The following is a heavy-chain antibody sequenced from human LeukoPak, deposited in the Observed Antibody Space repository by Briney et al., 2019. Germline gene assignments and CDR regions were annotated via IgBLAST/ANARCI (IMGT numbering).Heavy chain of an antibody. J-gene: IGHJ4*02. V-gene: IGHV3-48*01. D-gene: IGHD3-10*01. Sequence: QPGGSLRVSCAASCFTFSNHPMNCVRQAPGKGLEWVSYISRSTTDIRYAGSVKGRFTISRDNSKNTLSLQMNSLRAEDTAVYYCAKEGYYGSGKYSNPPHADYWGQGTLVTVSS. CDR2: ISRSTTDI. CDR3: AKEGYYGSGKYSNPPHADY. CDR1: CFTFSNHP.